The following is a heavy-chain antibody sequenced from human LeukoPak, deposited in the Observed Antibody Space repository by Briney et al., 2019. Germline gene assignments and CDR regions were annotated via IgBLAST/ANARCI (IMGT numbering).Heavy chain of an antibody. V-gene: IGHV4-59*01. D-gene: IGHD6-13*01. Sequence: GSLRLSCAASGFTFDDYGMSWIRQPPGKGLEWIGYIYYSGSTNYNPSLKSRVTISVDTSKNQFSLKLSSVTAADTAVYYCASIQLVQHYYYMDVWGKGTTVTVSS. J-gene: IGHJ6*03. CDR3: ASIQLVQHYYYMDV. CDR1: GFTFDDYG. CDR2: IYYSGST.